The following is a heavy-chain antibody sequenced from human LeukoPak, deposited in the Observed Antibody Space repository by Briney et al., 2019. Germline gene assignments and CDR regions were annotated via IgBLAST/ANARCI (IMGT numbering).Heavy chain of an antibody. V-gene: IGHV1-69*13. J-gene: IGHJ4*02. CDR1: GGTFSSYA. D-gene: IGHD5-12*01. CDR3: ARGPIVATIYFDY. CDR2: IIPIFGTA. Sequence: SVTVSCKASGGTFSSYAISWVRQAPGQGLEWMGGIIPIFGTANYAQKFQGRVTITADESTSTAYMELSSLRSEDTAVYYCARGPIVATIYFDYWGQGTLVTVSS.